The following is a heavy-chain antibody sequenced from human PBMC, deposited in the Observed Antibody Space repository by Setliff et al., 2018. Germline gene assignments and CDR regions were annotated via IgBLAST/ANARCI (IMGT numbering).Heavy chain of an antibody. J-gene: IGHJ4*02. CDR3: ARARGYSYGPFDY. Sequence: SLRLSCAASGFTFSSYWMSWVRQAPGKGLEWVANIKQDGSEKYYVDSVKGRFTISRDNAKNSLYLQMNSLRAEDTAVYSCARARGYSYGPFDYWGQGTLVTVSS. D-gene: IGHD5-18*01. CDR1: GFTFSSYW. CDR2: IKQDGSEK. V-gene: IGHV3-7*04.